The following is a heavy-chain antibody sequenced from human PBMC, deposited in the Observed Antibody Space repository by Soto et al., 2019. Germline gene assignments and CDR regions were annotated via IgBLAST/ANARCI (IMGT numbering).Heavy chain of an antibody. CDR3: VRKVLGSTTLPICGYFAL. V-gene: IGHV3-23*01. Sequence: EVQLLESGGGLVQPGGSLRLSCEGSGFTFINYAMNWVRQAPGKGLEWVSAVSGGGDATFYADSVKGRFTISKDNSKNTVTPHISSLGVDDTAVYYCVRKVLGSTTLPICGYFALWGRCTVVTASS. CDR1: GFTFINYA. CDR2: VSGGGDAT. D-gene: IGHD3-10*01. J-gene: IGHJ2*01.